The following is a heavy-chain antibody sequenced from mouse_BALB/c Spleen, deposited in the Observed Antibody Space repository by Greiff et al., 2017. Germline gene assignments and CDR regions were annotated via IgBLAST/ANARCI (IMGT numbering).Heavy chain of an antibody. J-gene: IGHJ3*01. Sequence: EVMLVESGGGLVQPKGSLKLSCAASGFTFNTYAMNWVRQAPGKGLEWVARIRSKSNNYATYYADSVKDRFTISRDDSQSMLYLQMNNLKTEDTAMYYCVRNPLHYYGYAWFAYWGQGTLVTVSA. CDR2: IRSKSNNYAT. CDR1: GFTFNTYA. CDR3: VRNPLHYYGYAWFAY. V-gene: IGHV10-1*02. D-gene: IGHD1-2*01.